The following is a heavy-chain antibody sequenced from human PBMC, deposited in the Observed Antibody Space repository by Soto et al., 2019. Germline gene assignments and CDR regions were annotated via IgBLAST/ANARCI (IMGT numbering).Heavy chain of an antibody. D-gene: IGHD1-20*01. CDR3: ASHAITGTWVYYYGMDV. V-gene: IGHV1-69*12. CDR2: IIPIFDTA. CDR1: GGTFSSYA. Sequence: QVQLVQSGAEVKKPGSSVKVSCKASGGTFSSYAISWVRQAPGQGLEWMGGIIPIFDTADYAQKFQGRVTITADESTSTAYMELSSLRSEDTAVYYCASHAITGTWVYYYGMDVWGQGTTVTVSS. J-gene: IGHJ6*02.